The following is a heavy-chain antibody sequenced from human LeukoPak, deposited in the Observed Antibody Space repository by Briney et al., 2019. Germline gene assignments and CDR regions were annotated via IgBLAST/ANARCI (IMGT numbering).Heavy chain of an antibody. V-gene: IGHV4-59*01. Sequence: SETLSLTCSVSGGSTSGSYWSWVRQPPGKGLQWVGYIHYTGSTNYNPSLKSRVTISVDTSKNQFSLKLSSVTAADTAVYYCARASITYYYYYYMGVWGKGTTVTVSS. CDR1: GGSTSGSY. CDR2: IHYTGST. CDR3: ARASITYYYYYYMGV. J-gene: IGHJ6*03. D-gene: IGHD1-14*01.